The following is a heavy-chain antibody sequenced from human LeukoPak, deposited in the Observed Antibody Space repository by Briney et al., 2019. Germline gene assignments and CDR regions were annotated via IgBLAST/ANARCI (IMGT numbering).Heavy chain of an antibody. CDR2: IYYSGST. J-gene: IGHJ5*02. CDR1: VGSNSSYY. CDR3: ARLTSYYDSSGYGWFDP. D-gene: IGHD3-22*01. Sequence: SQTLSLMCSVSVGSNSSYYWSWIRQPPGKGLEGVGYIYYSGSTYYNPSLKNRVTISVDTSKNQFSLKLSSVTAADTAVYYCARLTSYYDSSGYGWFDPWGQGTLVTVSS. V-gene: IGHV4-59*08.